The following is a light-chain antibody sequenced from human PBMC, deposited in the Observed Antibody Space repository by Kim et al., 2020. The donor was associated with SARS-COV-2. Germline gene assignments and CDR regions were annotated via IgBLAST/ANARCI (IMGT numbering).Light chain of an antibody. Sequence: QTVVTQEPSFSVSPGGTVTLTCGLNSGSVSTSHPPSWYQQSPGKAPRTLIYNTSTRSSGVPDRFSGSILGNKAALTITGAQADDESDYYCVLYMGSGIRVFGGGTQLTVL. CDR3: VLYMGSGIRV. J-gene: IGLJ3*02. CDR2: NTS. V-gene: IGLV8-61*01. CDR1: SGSVSTSHP.